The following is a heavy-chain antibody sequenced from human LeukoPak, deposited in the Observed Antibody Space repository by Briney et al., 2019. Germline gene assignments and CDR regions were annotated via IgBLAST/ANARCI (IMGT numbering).Heavy chain of an antibody. CDR1: GFTFRTYW. CDR2: IWSVGGAE. Sequence: PGGSLRLSCAASGFTFRTYWMSWVRQAPGKGLEWVAVIWSVGGAEYYADSVKGRFTISRDNSKNTLYLQMNSLRAEDTAVYYCAKSTNYYDSSGLDYWGQGTLVTVSS. CDR3: AKSTNYYDSSGLDY. D-gene: IGHD3-22*01. J-gene: IGHJ4*02. V-gene: IGHV3-33*06.